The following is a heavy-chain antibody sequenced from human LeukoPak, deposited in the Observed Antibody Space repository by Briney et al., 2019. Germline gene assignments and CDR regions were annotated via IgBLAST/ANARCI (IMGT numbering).Heavy chain of an antibody. CDR3: ATPGGAYCGGDCFYYFDY. J-gene: IGHJ4*02. V-gene: IGHV1-2*02. Sequence: GASVKVSCKASGYTFTGYYMHWVRQAPGQGLEWMGWIDPNSGGTNYAQKFQGRVTITADESTSTAYMELSSLRSEDTAVYYCATPGGAYCGGDCFYYFDYWGQGTLVTVSS. CDR2: IDPNSGGT. D-gene: IGHD2-21*02. CDR1: GYTFTGYY.